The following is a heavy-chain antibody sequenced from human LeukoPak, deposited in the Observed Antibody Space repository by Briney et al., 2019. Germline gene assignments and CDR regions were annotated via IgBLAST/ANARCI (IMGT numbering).Heavy chain of an antibody. V-gene: IGHV3-23*01. D-gene: IGHD3-3*01. CDR2: ISGSSGHT. J-gene: IGHJ4*02. Sequence: GGSLRLSCAASGLTFSSYAMSWVRQAPGKGLEWVSAISGSSGHTYYADSVKGRFTIYRDNSKNALYLQMNSLRAEDTAVYYCAKVGFSEMEWLLYSDHWGQGTLVTVSS. CDR3: AKVGFSEMEWLLYSDH. CDR1: GLTFSSYA.